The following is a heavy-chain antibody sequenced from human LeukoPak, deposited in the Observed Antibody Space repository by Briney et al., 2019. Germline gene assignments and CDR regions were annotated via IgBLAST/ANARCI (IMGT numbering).Heavy chain of an antibody. CDR2: VHSSAGT. CDR3: ARLDVSVAFDAFDI. Sequence: SETLSLTCTVSGASIRSYYWTWIRQPAGKGPEWIGRVHSSAGTNYNPSLKSRVTMSVDTSKNQFSLKLTSVTAADTAVYYCARLDVSVAFDAFDIWGQGTVVTVSS. J-gene: IGHJ3*02. D-gene: IGHD6-19*01. V-gene: IGHV4-4*07. CDR1: GASIRSYY.